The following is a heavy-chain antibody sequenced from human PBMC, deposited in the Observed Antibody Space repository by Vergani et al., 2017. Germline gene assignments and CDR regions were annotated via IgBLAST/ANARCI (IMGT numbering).Heavy chain of an antibody. Sequence: QVQLQQWGAGLLKPSETLSLTCAVYGGSFSGYYWSWIRQPPGKGLEWIGEIKHSGSTNYNPALKSRVTISVDTSKNQFYLKLRSVSATDTAVYDCARPARQLVGRRIDYYYYMDVWGKGTTVTVSS. J-gene: IGHJ6*03. CDR3: ARPARQLVGRRIDYYYYMDV. V-gene: IGHV4-34*01. CDR1: GGSFSGYY. CDR2: IKHSGST. D-gene: IGHD6-6*01.